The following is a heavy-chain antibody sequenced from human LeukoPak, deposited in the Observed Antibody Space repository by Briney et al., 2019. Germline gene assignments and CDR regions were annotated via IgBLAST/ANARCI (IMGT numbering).Heavy chain of an antibody. D-gene: IGHD1-26*01. CDR2: NYYSGNT. CDR1: GGSISSTSYY. CDR3: ARAGLGSYYGRYYFDY. Sequence: PSETLSLTCTVSGGSISSTSYYWGWIRQPPGKGLEWIGSNYYSGNTYYNPSLRSRVTISVDTSKNQFSLKLSSVTAADTAVYYCARAGLGSYYGRYYFDYWGQGTLVTVSS. J-gene: IGHJ4*02. V-gene: IGHV4-39*01.